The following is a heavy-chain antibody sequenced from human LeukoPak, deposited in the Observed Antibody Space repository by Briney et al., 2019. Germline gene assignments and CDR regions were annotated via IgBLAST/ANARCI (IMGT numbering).Heavy chain of an antibody. CDR2: INPSGGST. J-gene: IGHJ5*02. CDR3: ANLWFGELLYPKGAYNWFDP. CDR1: GYTFTSYY. D-gene: IGHD3-10*01. V-gene: IGHV1-46*01. Sequence: GASVKVSCKASGYTFTSYYMHWVRQAPGQGLEWMGIINPSGGSTSYAQKFQGRVTMTRDTSISTAYMELSRLRSDDTAVYYCANLWFGELLYPKGAYNWFDPWGQGTLVTVSS.